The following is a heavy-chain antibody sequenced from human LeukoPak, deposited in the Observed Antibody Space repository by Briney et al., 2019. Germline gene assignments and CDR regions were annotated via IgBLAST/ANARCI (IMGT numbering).Heavy chain of an antibody. CDR3: ARVVGKSGYIDY. CDR1: GFTFSSYS. J-gene: IGHJ4*02. Sequence: GGSLRLSCAASGFTFSSYSMNWVRQAPGKGLEWVSSISSSSSYRYYADSVKGRFTISRDNAKNSLYLQMNSLRAEDTAVYYCARVVGKSGYIDYWGQGTLVTVSS. CDR2: ISSSSSYR. D-gene: IGHD2-15*01. V-gene: IGHV3-21*01.